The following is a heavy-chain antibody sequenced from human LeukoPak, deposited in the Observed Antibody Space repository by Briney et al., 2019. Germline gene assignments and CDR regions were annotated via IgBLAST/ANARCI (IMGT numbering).Heavy chain of an antibody. CDR3: AKSRTPYYDFWSGYYRNYGMDV. D-gene: IGHD3-3*01. J-gene: IGHJ6*02. V-gene: IGHV3-23*01. CDR1: GFTFSSYA. CDR2: ISGSGGST. Sequence: GGSLRLSCAASGFTFSSYAMSWVRQAPGKGLEWVSAISGSGGSTYYADSVKGRFTISRDNSKNTLYLQMNSLRAEDTAVYYCAKSRTPYYDFWSGYYRNYGMDVWGQGTTVTVSS.